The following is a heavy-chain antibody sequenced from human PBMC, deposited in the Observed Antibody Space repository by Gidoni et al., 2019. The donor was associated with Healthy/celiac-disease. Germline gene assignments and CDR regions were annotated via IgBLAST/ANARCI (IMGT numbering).Heavy chain of an antibody. CDR2: IYPGDSDT. V-gene: IGHV5-51*01. D-gene: IGHD3-3*01. CDR3: ARHPTNDFWSGYYVYYFDY. CDR1: GYSFTRHW. Sequence: EVQLVQSGAEVNKPGESLTISCKGSGYSFTRHWIGWERQMPGKGLEWMGIIYPGDSDTRYRPSFQGQVTISADKSISTAYLQWSSLKASDTAMYYCARHPTNDFWSGYYVYYFDYWGQGTLVTVSS. J-gene: IGHJ4*02.